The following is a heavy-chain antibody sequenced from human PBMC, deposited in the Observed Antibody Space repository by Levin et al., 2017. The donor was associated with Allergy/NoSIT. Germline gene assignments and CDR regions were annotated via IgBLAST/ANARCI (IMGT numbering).Heavy chain of an antibody. Sequence: GGSLRLSCAASGFTFSGFAMHWVRQASGKGLEWVGRIRSKANSYATAYAASVTDRFTISRDDSTNTAYLQMNSLKSEDTAVYYCTNYDILTGFLSWGQGTLVTVSS. CDR1: GFTFSGFA. V-gene: IGHV3-73*01. CDR3: TNYDILTGFLS. D-gene: IGHD3-9*01. J-gene: IGHJ5*02. CDR2: IRSKANSYAT.